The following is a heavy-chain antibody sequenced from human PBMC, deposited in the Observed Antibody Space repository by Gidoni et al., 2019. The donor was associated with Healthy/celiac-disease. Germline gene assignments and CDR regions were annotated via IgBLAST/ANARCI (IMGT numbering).Heavy chain of an antibody. J-gene: IGHJ4*02. V-gene: IGHV1-69*01. CDR3: ARDTARYSSSWYYFDY. D-gene: IGHD6-13*01. CDR2: IIPIFGTA. Sequence: QVQLVQSGAEVKKPGSSVKVSCKASGGPFSSYAISWVRQAPGQGLEWMGGIIPIFGTANYAQKFQGRVTITADESTSTAYMELSSLRSEDTAVYYCARDTARYSSSWYYFDYWGQGTLVTVSS. CDR1: GGPFSSYA.